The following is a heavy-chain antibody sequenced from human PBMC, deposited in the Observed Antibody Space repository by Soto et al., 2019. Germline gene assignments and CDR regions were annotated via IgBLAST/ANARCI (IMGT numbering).Heavy chain of an antibody. CDR2: ISGSGGST. V-gene: IGHV3-23*01. Sequence: GGSLRLCCAASGVTFCSYAMGWVRQAPGKGLEWVSAISGSGGSTYYADSVKGRFTISRDNSKNTLYLQMNSLRAEDTAVYYCAKVSHGSSWYYFDYWGQGTLVTVSS. J-gene: IGHJ4*02. CDR3: AKVSHGSSWYYFDY. D-gene: IGHD6-13*01. CDR1: GVTFCSYA.